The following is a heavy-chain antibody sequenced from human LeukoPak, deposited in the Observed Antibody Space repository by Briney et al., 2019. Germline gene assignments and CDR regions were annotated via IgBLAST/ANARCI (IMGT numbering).Heavy chain of an antibody. CDR2: ISGSGGST. CDR3: AKDPVVVDATHDY. D-gene: IGHD2-15*01. Sequence: GGSLRLSCAASGFTFSSYAMSWVRQAPGKWLEWVSAISGSGGSTYYADSVKGRFTISRDNSKNTLYLQMNSLRAEDTAVYYCAKDPVVVDATHDYWGQGTLVTVSS. CDR1: GFTFSSYA. V-gene: IGHV3-23*01. J-gene: IGHJ4*02.